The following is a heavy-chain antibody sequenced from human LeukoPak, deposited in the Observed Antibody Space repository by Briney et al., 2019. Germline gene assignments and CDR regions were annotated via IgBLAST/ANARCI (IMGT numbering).Heavy chain of an antibody. V-gene: IGHV3-48*02. J-gene: IGHJ1*01. CDR3: ARGTATTGGYFQH. D-gene: IGHD1-1*01. CDR1: GFTFSTYI. CDR2: ISSDSTTM. Sequence: GVSLRLSCVASGFTFSTYIRNWVRQAPGKGLEGVSYISSDSTTMNYADSVRGRFIISRDNAKSSLFLQMNSLRDEDTAVYYCARGTATTGGYFQHCGPGTLVTVSS.